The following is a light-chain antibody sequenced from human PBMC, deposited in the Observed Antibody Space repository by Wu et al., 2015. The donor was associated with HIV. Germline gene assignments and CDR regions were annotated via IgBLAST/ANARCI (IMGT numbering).Light chain of an antibody. CDR3: QQYVNLQYT. V-gene: IGKV3-20*01. CDR2: GSS. J-gene: IGKJ2*01. CDR1: QSISDNT. Sequence: EIVLTQSPGTLSLSPGERATLSCRASQSISDNTLAWYQQKPGQAPRLLIYGSSNRATGVPDRFNGSGSGTDFTLTISRLEPEDSSVFYCQQYVNLQYTFGQGTRLEIK.